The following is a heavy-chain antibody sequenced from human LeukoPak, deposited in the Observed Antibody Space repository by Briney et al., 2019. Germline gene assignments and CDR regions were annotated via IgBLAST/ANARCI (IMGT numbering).Heavy chain of an antibody. CDR2: MNPNSGNT. Sequence: ASVKVSCKASGYTFTSYDINWVRQATGQGLEWMGWMNPNSGNTDNPHKFQGRVTMTRNTSISTAYMELSGLRSEDRAVYCCARGYSDYAFDYRYYMDVWRRGATVTVSS. CDR3: ARGYSDYAFDYRYYMDV. V-gene: IGHV1-8*01. J-gene: IGHJ6*03. CDR1: GYTFTSYD. D-gene: IGHD4-11*01.